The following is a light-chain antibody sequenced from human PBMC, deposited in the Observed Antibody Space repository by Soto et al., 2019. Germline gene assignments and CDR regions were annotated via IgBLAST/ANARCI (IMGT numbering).Light chain of an antibody. CDR2: DAS. Sequence: DIQMTQSPSSLSASVGDRVTITCQASQDIKNYLNWYQQKPGKAPNLLIYDASNLKTGVPSRFSGSGSGTHFTFTISSLQAEDVATYYCQHYDHLPPLSFGGGTKVEI. CDR3: QHYDHLPPLS. CDR1: QDIKNY. J-gene: IGKJ4*01. V-gene: IGKV1-33*01.